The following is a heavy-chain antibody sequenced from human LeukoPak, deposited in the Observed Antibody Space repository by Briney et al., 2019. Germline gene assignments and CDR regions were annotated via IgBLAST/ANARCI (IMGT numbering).Heavy chain of an antibody. J-gene: IGHJ4*02. CDR1: GYTFTNYG. CDR2: ISAYNGNT. Sequence: ASVKVSCKASGYTFTNYGINWVRQAPGQGLEWMGWISAYNGNTNYAQKLQGRVTMTTDTSTSTAYMELRSLRSDDTAVYYCASFEYSSSGLDYWGQGTLVTVSS. D-gene: IGHD6-6*01. V-gene: IGHV1-18*01. CDR3: ASFEYSSSGLDY.